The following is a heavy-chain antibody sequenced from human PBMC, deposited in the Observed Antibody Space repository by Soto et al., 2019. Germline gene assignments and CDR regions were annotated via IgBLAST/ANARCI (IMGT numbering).Heavy chain of an antibody. CDR2: IRRKANSYTT. Sequence: EVPLVESGGGLVQPGGSLRLSCAASGLIFSDYHMDWVRQAPGKGLEWVGRIRRKANSYTTEYAASVKGRFTISRDDSKHSLYLQMNSLKSEYTAVYYCARLGGWSGGSSGMDVWGQGTTVTVSS. CDR1: GLIFSDYH. V-gene: IGHV3-72*01. D-gene: IGHD6-19*01. J-gene: IGHJ6*02. CDR3: ARLGGWSGGSSGMDV.